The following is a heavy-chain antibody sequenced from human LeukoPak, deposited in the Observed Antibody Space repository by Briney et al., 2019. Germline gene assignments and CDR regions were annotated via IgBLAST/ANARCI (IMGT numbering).Heavy chain of an antibody. Sequence: PSETLSLTCAVYGGSFSGYYWSWIREPPRKGLEWIGEINHSGSLNYNPSLKSRVTISIDTSKNQFSLKLSPVTAADTAVYYCARDLSDYYGSGSYRPIDAFDIWGQGTMVTVSS. J-gene: IGHJ3*02. D-gene: IGHD3-10*01. V-gene: IGHV4-34*01. CDR1: GGSFSGYY. CDR2: INHSGSL. CDR3: ARDLSDYYGSGSYRPIDAFDI.